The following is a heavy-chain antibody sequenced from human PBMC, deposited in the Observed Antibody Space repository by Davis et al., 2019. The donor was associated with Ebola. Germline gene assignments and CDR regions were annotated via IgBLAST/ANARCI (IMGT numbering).Heavy chain of an antibody. V-gene: IGHV4-59*12. Sequence: MPSETLSLTCTVSGGSLSNFYWSWIRQPPGEGLEWIGYIFSSGSTEYNPSLRSRVTISVDTSRNQFSLKLTSVTAADTADYYCARGELLDIWGQGTMVTVSS. J-gene: IGHJ3*02. CDR1: GGSLSNFY. CDR2: IFSSGST. CDR3: ARGELLDI. D-gene: IGHD3-10*01.